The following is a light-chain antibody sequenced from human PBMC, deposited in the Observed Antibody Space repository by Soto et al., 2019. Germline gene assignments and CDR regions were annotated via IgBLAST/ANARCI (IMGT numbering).Light chain of an antibody. CDR3: TQRIAWPWT. CDR2: DTS. J-gene: IGKJ1*01. V-gene: IGKV3-11*01. CDR1: QNIENY. Sequence: IVMTQSPATLSLSPGERATLSCRASQNIENYLAWYQQKPGQAPRLLIYDTSNRATGIPARFSGSGSGTDFTLTISSLESEDFAVCYCTQRIAWPWTSGQGTKVEIK.